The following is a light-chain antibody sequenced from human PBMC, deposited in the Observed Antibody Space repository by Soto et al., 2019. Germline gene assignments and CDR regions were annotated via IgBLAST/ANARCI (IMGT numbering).Light chain of an antibody. CDR3: QQYNSYSQT. V-gene: IGKV1-5*01. Sequence: DIQMTQSPSTLSASVGDRVTITCRASQSISSWLAWYQQKPGKAPKLLIYDASSLESGVPSRFSGSGSGTEFTLSVSSVQPDDFATYYCQQYNSYSQTFGPGTKVDIK. CDR1: QSISSW. J-gene: IGKJ3*01. CDR2: DAS.